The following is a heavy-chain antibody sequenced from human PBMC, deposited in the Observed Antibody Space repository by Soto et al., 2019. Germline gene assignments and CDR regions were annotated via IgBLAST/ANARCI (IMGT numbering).Heavy chain of an antibody. CDR2: ISGSGGTT. CDR1: GFTFSTYA. CDR3: AKEPIAQSSVWYADS. V-gene: IGHV3-23*01. D-gene: IGHD6-19*01. Sequence: EVQLLEAGGGLVQPGGSLRLSCAASGFTFSTYAMSWVRQAPGNGLEWVSAISGSGGTTYYADSLKGRFTISRDNSKNTLYLQMNSLRAQDTAVYYCAKEPIAQSSVWYADSWGQGTLVTVSP. J-gene: IGHJ4*02.